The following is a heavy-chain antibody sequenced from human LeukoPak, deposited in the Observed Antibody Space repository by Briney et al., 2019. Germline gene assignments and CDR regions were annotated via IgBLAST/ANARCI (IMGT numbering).Heavy chain of an antibody. J-gene: IGHJ6*03. V-gene: IGHV4-34*01. D-gene: IGHD3-10*01. CDR1: GGSFSGYY. Sequence: PSETLSLTCAVYGGSFSGYYCSWIRQPPGKWLEWIGEVNHSGDTNYNPSLKSRVTISVDTSKNQFSLKLSSVTAADTSVYYCARGDPKTVVQGVLGIKYHYYYMDVWGKGTTVTVSS. CDR3: ARGDPKTVVQGVLGIKYHYYYMDV. CDR2: VNHSGDT.